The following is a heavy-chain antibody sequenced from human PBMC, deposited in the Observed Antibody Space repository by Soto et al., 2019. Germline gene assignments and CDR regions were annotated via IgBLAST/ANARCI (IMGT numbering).Heavy chain of an antibody. Sequence: ASVKVSCKASGYTFTGYYMHWVRQAPGQGLEWMGWINPNSGGTNYAQKFQGRVTMTRDTSISTAYMELSRLRSDDTAVYYCARLRGPVDWLDPWGQGTLVTVYS. CDR2: INPNSGGT. J-gene: IGHJ5*02. CDR3: ARLRGPVDWLDP. V-gene: IGHV1-2*02. CDR1: GYTFTGYY. D-gene: IGHD2-15*01.